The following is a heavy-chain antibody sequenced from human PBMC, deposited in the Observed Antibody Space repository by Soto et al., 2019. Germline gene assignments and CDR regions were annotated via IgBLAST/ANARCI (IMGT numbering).Heavy chain of an antibody. V-gene: IGHV3-23*01. CDR2: ISGSGGST. CDR3: EKGEYSNWWY. Sequence: EVQLLESGGGLVQPGGSLRLSCTASGFAFSSYAMSWVRQAPGKGLEWVSAISGSGGSTYYADSVKGRFTISRDNSKNTLYRQMNSLRAEDTGVYYWEKGEYSNWWYWGQGNLVTVSS. CDR1: GFAFSSYA. D-gene: IGHD5-12*01. J-gene: IGHJ4*02.